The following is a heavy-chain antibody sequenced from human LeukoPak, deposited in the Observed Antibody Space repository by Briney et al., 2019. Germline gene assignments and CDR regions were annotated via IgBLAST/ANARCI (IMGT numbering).Heavy chain of an antibody. J-gene: IGHJ6*02. Sequence: PGGSLRLSCAASGFTFSSYGMHWVRQAPGKGLEWVAVISYDGSNKYYADSVKGRFTISRDNSENTLYLQMNSLRAEDTAVYYCAKDRDIVVVVAGGMDVWGQGTTVTVSS. V-gene: IGHV3-30*18. CDR2: ISYDGSNK. CDR3: AKDRDIVVVVAGGMDV. D-gene: IGHD2-15*01. CDR1: GFTFSSYG.